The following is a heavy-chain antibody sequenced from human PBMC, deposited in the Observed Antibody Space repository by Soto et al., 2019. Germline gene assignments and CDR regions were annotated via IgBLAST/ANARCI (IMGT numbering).Heavy chain of an antibody. D-gene: IGHD6-13*01. CDR3: ARTVKGSSWYFAFEI. J-gene: IGHJ3*02. CDR2: INPNSGGT. V-gene: IGHV1-2*04. CDR1: GYTFTGYY. Sequence: SVKLSCKASGYTFTGYYMHWVRQAPGQGLEWMGWINPNSGGTNYAQKFQGWVTMTRDTSISTAYMELSRLRSDDTAVYYCARTVKGSSWYFAFEIWGQGTMVTVSS.